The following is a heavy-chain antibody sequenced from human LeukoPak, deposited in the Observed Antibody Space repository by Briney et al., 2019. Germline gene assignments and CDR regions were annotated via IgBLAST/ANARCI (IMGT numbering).Heavy chain of an antibody. CDR3: AKDSRAAAGTYYFDY. Sequence: GGSLRLSCAASGFTFSSYAMSWVRQAPGKGLDRVSAISGGGGSTYYADSVKGRFTISRDNSKKTLYLQLNSLRAEDTALYYCAKDSRAAAGTYYFDYWGQGTLVTVSS. V-gene: IGHV3-23*01. D-gene: IGHD6-13*01. CDR2: ISGGGGST. J-gene: IGHJ4*02. CDR1: GFTFSSYA.